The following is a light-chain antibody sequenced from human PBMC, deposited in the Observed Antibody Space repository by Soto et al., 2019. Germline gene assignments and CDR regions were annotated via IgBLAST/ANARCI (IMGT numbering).Light chain of an antibody. CDR1: QSVSSN. V-gene: IGKV3-15*01. J-gene: IGKJ5*01. CDR2: GAS. CDR3: QQYGSSLSIT. Sequence: EIVITQSPATLSVSPGERATLSCRASQSVSSNLAWYQQKPGQAPRLLIYGASTRATGIPARFSGGGSGTDFTLTVSRLEPEDFAVYYCQQYGSSLSITFGQGTRLEI.